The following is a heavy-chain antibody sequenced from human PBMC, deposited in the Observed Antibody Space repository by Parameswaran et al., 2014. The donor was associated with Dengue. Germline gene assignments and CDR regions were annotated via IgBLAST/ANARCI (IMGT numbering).Heavy chain of an antibody. CDR2: ISYDEDNR. J-gene: IGHJ6*02. D-gene: IGHD5-12*01. CDR3: VRSSFYDYLVMDV. V-gene: IGHV3-30-3*01. Sequence: VRQAPGKGLEWVTLISYDEDNRFYADSVKGRFTISRDNSRNTLYLQMNNLRAEDTAVYYCVRSSFYDYLVMDVWGRGTSVTVSS.